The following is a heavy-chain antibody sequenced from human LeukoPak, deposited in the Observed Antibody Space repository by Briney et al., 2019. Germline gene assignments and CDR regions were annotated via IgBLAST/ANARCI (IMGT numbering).Heavy chain of an antibody. CDR2: ISAYNGNT. D-gene: IGHD3-9*01. Sequence: GASVKVSCKASGYTFTSYGISWVRQAPGQGLEWMGWISAYNGNTNYAQKLQGRVTMTTDTSTSTAYMELRSLRSDDTAVYYCARDSRGLRYFDWSSYYYYGMDVWGKGTTVTASS. CDR3: ARDSRGLRYFDWSSYYYYGMDV. CDR1: GYTFTSYG. V-gene: IGHV1-18*01. J-gene: IGHJ6*04.